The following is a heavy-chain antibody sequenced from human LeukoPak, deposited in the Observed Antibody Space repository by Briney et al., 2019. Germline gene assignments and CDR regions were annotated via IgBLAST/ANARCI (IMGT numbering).Heavy chain of an antibody. CDR1: GFTLTSYG. D-gene: IGHD3-10*01. CDR3: ATDSYVSGSYYRLFY. Sequence: PGGSLRLSCAASGFTLTSYGMHWVRQAPGKGLEWVAFIRYDGSNKYYADSVKGRFTISRDNAKNTLYLQMNNLRAEDTAIYYCATDSYVSGSYYRLFYWGQGTLVTVSS. V-gene: IGHV3-30*02. J-gene: IGHJ4*02. CDR2: IRYDGSNK.